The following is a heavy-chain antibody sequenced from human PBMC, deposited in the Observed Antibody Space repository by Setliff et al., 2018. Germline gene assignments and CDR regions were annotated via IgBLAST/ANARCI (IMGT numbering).Heavy chain of an antibody. V-gene: IGHV4-4*07. CDR3: TRGRQNNYYMDV. CDR2: ISSNGRT. J-gene: IGHJ6*03. CDR1: GGSVTSYY. Sequence: SETLSLTCTVSGGSVTSYYWSWIRQAAGKGLEWVGRISSNGRTNYNPSLEGRVSMSVDTSKNQIFLHLTSMATADTALYCCTRGRQNNYYMDVWGKGTTGTVSS.